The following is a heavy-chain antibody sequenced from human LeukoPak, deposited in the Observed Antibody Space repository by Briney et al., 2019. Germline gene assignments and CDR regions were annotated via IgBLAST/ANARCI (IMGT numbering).Heavy chain of an antibody. CDR2: IYYSGST. J-gene: IGHJ4*02. V-gene: IGHV4-39*07. Sequence: SGTLSLTCTVSGGSLSSSSYYWGWIRHPPGKGLGWIGSIYYSGSTYYNPSRKSRVTISVDTSKNQFSLKLSSVTAADTAVYYCARENDYYDSSGYSGYYFDYWGQGTLVTVSS. D-gene: IGHD3-22*01. CDR1: GGSLSSSSYY. CDR3: ARENDYYDSSGYSGYYFDY.